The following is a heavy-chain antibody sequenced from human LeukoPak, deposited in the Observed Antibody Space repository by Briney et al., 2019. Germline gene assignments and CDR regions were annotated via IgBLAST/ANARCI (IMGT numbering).Heavy chain of an antibody. V-gene: IGHV3-30*09. D-gene: IGHD6-13*01. CDR2: ISYDGSNK. CDR1: GFTFSSYA. J-gene: IGHJ2*01. Sequence: GGSLRLSCAASGFTFSSYAMHWVRQAPGKGLEWVAVISYDGSNKYYADAVKGRFAISRDNSKNTVCLQMNSLRDDDTAKYYCSKGGRGEAAAGTNWYFDLWGRGALVTVSS. CDR3: SKGGRGEAAAGTNWYFDL.